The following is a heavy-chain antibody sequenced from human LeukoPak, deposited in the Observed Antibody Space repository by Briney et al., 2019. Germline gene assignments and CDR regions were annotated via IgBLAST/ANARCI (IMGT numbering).Heavy chain of an antibody. CDR3: ARELSSGWYYFDH. V-gene: IGHV3-7*01. CDR2: IKQDGSDK. J-gene: IGHJ4*02. Sequence: PGGSLRLSCAASGFTFSTFWMTWVRQAPGQGLEWVANIKQDGSDKYSVDSVKGRFTISRDNAKNSLYLQMNSLRAEDTAVYYCARELSSGWYYFDHWGQGTLVTVSS. CDR1: GFTFSTFW. D-gene: IGHD6-19*01.